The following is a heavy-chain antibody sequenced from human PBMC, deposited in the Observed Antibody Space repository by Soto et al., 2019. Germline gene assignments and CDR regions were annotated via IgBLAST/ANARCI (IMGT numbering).Heavy chain of an antibody. CDR3: ARARVYATGPLDF. CDR2: ISSSSDYI. V-gene: IGHV3-21*06. D-gene: IGHD6-13*01. CDR1: GFTFTSYT. J-gene: IGHJ4*02. Sequence: PGGSLRLSCAASGFTFTSYTMNWVRQAPGKGLEWVSSISSSSDYIYYADSMKGRVTISRDNAKNPLFLDMNSLTGEDTAVYYCARARVYATGPLDFWGQGTLVTVSS.